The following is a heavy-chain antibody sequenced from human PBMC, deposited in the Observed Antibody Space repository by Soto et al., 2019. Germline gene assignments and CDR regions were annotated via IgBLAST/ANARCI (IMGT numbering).Heavy chain of an antibody. CDR3: ARDYCSSSSCDYYYGMDV. CDR2: ISYSGTT. CDR1: GGSISSGGYY. Sequence: PSETLSLTCTVSGGSISSGGYYWNWIRQHPXKGLEWIGYISYSGTTYYNPSLKSRVTISEDTSKNQFSLKLSSVTAADTAVYYCARDYCSSSSCDYYYGMDVWGQGTTVTVSS. J-gene: IGHJ6*02. V-gene: IGHV4-31*03. D-gene: IGHD2-15*01.